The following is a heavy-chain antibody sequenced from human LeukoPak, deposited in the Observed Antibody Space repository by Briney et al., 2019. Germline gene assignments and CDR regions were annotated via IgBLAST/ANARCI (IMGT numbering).Heavy chain of an antibody. J-gene: IGHJ6*02. CDR2: IDSAGTT. V-gene: IGHV3-66*01. Sequence: GGSLRLSCAASGFTFSSYAMSWVRQAPGKGLEWVSVIDSAGTTDYADSVRGRCSISRDNSRNTVYLHMDSLRAEDTAVYYCAREVTTVSRAFYYGMDVWGQGTTVTVSS. D-gene: IGHD4-11*01. CDR1: GFTFSSYA. CDR3: AREVTTVSRAFYYGMDV.